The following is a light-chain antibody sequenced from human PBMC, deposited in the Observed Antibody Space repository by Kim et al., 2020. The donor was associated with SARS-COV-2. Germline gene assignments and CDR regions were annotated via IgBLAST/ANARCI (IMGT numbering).Light chain of an antibody. J-gene: IGLJ3*02. CDR1: SLRSYY. CDR3: NSRDSSGNHLRV. V-gene: IGLV3-19*01. CDR2: GKN. Sequence: GQTVRITSQGDSLRSYYASWYQQKPGQAPVLVIYGKNNRPSGIPDRFSGSSSGNTASLTITGAQAEDEADYYCNSRDSSGNHLRVFGGGTKLTVL.